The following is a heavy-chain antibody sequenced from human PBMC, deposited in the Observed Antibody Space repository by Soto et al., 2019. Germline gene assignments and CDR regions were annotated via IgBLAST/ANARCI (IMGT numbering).Heavy chain of an antibody. CDR1: GYTFTSYG. CDR3: ARISFWLFGRGGFDP. D-gene: IGHD3-9*01. V-gene: IGHV1-18*01. J-gene: IGHJ5*02. Sequence: QVQLVQSGAEVKKPGASVKVSCKASGYTFTSYGISWVRQAPGQGLEWMGWISAYNGNTNYAQKLQGRGTMTTDTATSTAYMELRSMRSDDTAVYYCARISFWLFGRGGFDPWGQGTLVTVSS. CDR2: ISAYNGNT.